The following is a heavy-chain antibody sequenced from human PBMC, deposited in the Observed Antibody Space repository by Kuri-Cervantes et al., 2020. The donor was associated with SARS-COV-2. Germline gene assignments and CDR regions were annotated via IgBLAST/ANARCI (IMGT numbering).Heavy chain of an antibody. CDR3: ARAQNTYGSGSYVYFQH. V-gene: IGHV3-48*04. J-gene: IGHJ1*01. D-gene: IGHD3-10*01. CDR2: ISSSGSTI. CDR1: GFTFSSYA. Sequence: GESLKISCAASGFTFSSYAMSWVRQAPGKGLEWVSAISSSGSTIYYADSVKGRFTISRDNAKNSLYLQMNSLRAEDTAVYYCARAQNTYGSGSYVYFQHWGQGTLVTVSS.